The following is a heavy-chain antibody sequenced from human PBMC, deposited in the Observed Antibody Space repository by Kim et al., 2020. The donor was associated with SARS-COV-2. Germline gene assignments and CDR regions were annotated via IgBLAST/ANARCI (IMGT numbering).Heavy chain of an antibody. CDR2: IYYSGST. V-gene: IGHV4-39*01. D-gene: IGHD6-25*01. J-gene: IGHJ3*02. CDR3: ARHPKMTAAAKGAFGI. CDR1: GGSISSSSDY. Sequence: SETLSLTCTVSGGSISSSSDYWGWIRQPPGKGLEWIGSIYYSGSTYYNPSLKSRVTISGDTSKNQFSLKLSSVTAADTAVYYCARHPKMTAAAKGAFGIWGQGTMVTVSS.